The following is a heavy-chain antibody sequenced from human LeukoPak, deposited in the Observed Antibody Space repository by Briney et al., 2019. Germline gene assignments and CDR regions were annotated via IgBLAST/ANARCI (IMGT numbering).Heavy chain of an antibody. Sequence: SETLSLTCTVSGGSISSYYCSWIRQPPGKGLEWIGDIYYSGSTNYNPSLKSRVTISVDTSQNQFSLKLSSVTAADTAVYYCATTLRRYYYMDVWGKGPTVTVSS. CDR1: GGSISSYY. CDR2: IYYSGST. D-gene: IGHD3-16*01. J-gene: IGHJ6*03. CDR3: ATTLRRYYYMDV. V-gene: IGHV4-59*08.